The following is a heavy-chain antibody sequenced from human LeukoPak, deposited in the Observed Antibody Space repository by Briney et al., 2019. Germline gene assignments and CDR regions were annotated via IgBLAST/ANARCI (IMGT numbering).Heavy chain of an antibody. CDR2: MNPNSGNT. Sequence: EASVKVSCKASGYTFTSYDINWVRQATGQGLEWMGWMNPNSGNTGYAQKFQGRVTITRNTYISTAYMELSSLRSEDTAVYYCARVHSKPNWFDPWGQGTLVTVSS. CDR3: ARVHSKPNWFDP. D-gene: IGHD1-14*01. V-gene: IGHV1-8*01. J-gene: IGHJ5*02. CDR1: GYTFTSYD.